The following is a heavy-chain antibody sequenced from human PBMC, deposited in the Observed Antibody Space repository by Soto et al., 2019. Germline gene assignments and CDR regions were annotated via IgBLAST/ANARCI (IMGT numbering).Heavy chain of an antibody. CDR2: ISSSSSSR. J-gene: IGHJ3*02. D-gene: IGHD3-10*01. CDR1: GFTFSSYG. V-gene: IGHV3-48*01. CDR3: ARGINYYASGDDAFDI. Sequence: PGGSLRLSCVASGFTFSSYGMNWVRQAPGKGLEWVSYISSSSSSRYYADSVKGRFTISRDNAKNSLYLQMNSLRSEDTAVYYCARGINYYASGDDAFDIWGQGTMVTVS.